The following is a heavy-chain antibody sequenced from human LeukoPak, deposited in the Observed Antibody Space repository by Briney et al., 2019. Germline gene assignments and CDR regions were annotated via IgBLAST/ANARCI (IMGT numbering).Heavy chain of an antibody. D-gene: IGHD3-22*01. CDR2: ISASGTTR. Sequence: GGSLRLSCSVSGLTFSGYSMNWVRQAPGKGLEWVSYISASGTTRYYVDSVKGRFTVSRDNAKNSLYLQMNSLRDEDTAVYYCALYYCDTSGYPSFDYWGQGTLVTVSS. V-gene: IGHV3-48*02. CDR3: ALYYCDTSGYPSFDY. J-gene: IGHJ4*02. CDR1: GLTFSGYS.